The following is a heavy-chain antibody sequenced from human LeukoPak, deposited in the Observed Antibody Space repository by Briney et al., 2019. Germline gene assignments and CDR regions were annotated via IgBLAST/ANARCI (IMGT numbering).Heavy chain of an antibody. J-gene: IGHJ4*02. CDR1: GGTFSSYA. V-gene: IGHV1-69*13. Sequence: SVKVSCKASGGTFSSYAISWVRQAPGQGLEWMGGIIPIFGTANYAQRFQGRVTITADESTSTAYMELSSLRSEDTAVYYCARASRVLVVPAANVPTFFDYWGQGTLVTVSS. D-gene: IGHD2-2*01. CDR3: ARASRVLVVPAANVPTFFDY. CDR2: IIPIFGTA.